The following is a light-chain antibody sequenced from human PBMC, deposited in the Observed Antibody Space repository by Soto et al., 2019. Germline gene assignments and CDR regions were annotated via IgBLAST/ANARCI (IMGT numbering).Light chain of an antibody. V-gene: IGKV3-20*01. CDR2: GAS. CDR1: QSVSSSY. CDR3: QQYGSSQT. J-gene: IGKJ1*01. Sequence: ERVMTQSPGTLSLSPGEGSTLSCRASQSVSSSYLAWYQQKPGQAPRLLIYGASSRATGIPDKLSGSGSGTDFTLTISRLEPEDFAVYYCQQYGSSQTFGQGTKVDIK.